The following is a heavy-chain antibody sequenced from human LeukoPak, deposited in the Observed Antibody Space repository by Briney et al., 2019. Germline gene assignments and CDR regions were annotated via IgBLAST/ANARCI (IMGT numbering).Heavy chain of an antibody. CDR2: INPNSGGT. CDR3: ARDKSEYDILSAYYFDY. D-gene: IGHD3-9*01. V-gene: IGHV1-2*02. CDR1: GYTFTGYY. J-gene: IGHJ4*02. Sequence: GASVKVSCKASGYTFTGYYMHWVRQAPGQGLEWMGWINPNSGGTNYAQKFQGRVTMTRDTSISTAYMELSRLRSDDTAVYYCARDKSEYDILSAYYFDYWGQGTLVTVPS.